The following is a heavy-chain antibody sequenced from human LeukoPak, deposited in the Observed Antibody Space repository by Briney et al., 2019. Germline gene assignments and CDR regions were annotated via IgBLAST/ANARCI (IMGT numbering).Heavy chain of an antibody. CDR3: ATNLGIAVAGGAFDL. D-gene: IGHD6-19*01. CDR2: FDPEDGKT. V-gene: IGHV1-24*01. J-gene: IGHJ3*01. Sequence: GASVKVSCEVSSYSLTELSMHWVRQAPGKGLEWMGGFDPEDGKTIYAQRLQGRVTMTEDTSTDTAYMQLRSLISEDSAVYYCATNLGIAVAGGAFDLWGQGTVVTVSS. CDR1: SYSLTELS.